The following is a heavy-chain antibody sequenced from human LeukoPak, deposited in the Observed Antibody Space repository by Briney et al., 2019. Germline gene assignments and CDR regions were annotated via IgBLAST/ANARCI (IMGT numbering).Heavy chain of an antibody. V-gene: IGHV4-30-4*01. CDR1: GGSISSGDYY. J-gene: IGHJ3*02. CDR3: ARKSSSSWGTSDAFDI. CDR2: IYYSGST. D-gene: IGHD6-13*01. Sequence: SEILSLTWTVSGGSISSGDYYWSWIRQPPGKGLEWIGYIYYSGSTYYNPPLKSRVTISVDTSKNQFSLKLSSVTAADTAVYYCARKSSSSWGTSDAFDIWGQGTMVTVSS.